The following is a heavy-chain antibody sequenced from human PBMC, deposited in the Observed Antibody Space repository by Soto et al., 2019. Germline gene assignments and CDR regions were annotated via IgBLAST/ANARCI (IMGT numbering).Heavy chain of an antibody. J-gene: IGHJ4*02. V-gene: IGHV3-74*01. Sequence: EVQLVESGGGLVQPGGSLRLSCAASGFTFSAYWMHWVRQAPGKGLLWVSRVRGDGSSPTYADSVKGRSTISRDNAKNTLSLQMNSLGAEDTAVYYCARSQCSDDGCPDGLAYWGQGTLVTVSS. CDR1: GFTFSAYW. CDR3: ARSQCSDDGCPDGLAY. CDR2: VRGDGSSP. D-gene: IGHD2-15*01.